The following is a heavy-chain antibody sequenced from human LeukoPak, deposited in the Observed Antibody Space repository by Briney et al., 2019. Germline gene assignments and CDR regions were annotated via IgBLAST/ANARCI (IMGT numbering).Heavy chain of an antibody. D-gene: IGHD6-19*01. J-gene: IGHJ3*02. CDR3: AGEGGEYGSGWLWPSYAFDI. Sequence: PSETLSLTCTVSGYSISTSYYWGWIRQPPGKGLEWIGSIYYSGSTYYNPSLKSRVTISVDTSKNQFSLKLSSVTAADTAVYYCAGEGGEYGSGWLWPSYAFDIWGQGTMVTVSS. CDR2: IYYSGST. CDR1: GYSISTSYY. V-gene: IGHV4-38-2*02.